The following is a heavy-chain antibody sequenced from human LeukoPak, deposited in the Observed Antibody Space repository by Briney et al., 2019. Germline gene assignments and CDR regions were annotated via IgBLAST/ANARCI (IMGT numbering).Heavy chain of an antibody. CDR3: ARWNYNSLTGYYIDY. CDR1: GFTFGSHW. Sequence: PGGSLRPSCAASGFTFGSHWMTWVRQAPGKGLEWVASIQPDGTAKEYVGSVKGRFSIPRDNAENSLYLQMNSLRAEDTAVYYCARWNYNSLTGYYIDYWGQGTLVAVSS. D-gene: IGHD3-9*01. J-gene: IGHJ4*02. CDR2: IQPDGTAK. V-gene: IGHV3-7*01.